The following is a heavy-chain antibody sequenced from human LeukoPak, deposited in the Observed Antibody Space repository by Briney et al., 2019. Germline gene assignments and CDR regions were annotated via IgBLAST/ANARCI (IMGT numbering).Heavy chain of an antibody. Sequence: SETLSLTCTVSGGSISSGGYYWSWIRQHPGKGLEWIGYIYYGGSTYYNPSLKSRVTISVDTSKNQFSLKLSSVTAADTAVYYCARDRYGDPNHLDYWGQGTLVTVSS. V-gene: IGHV4-31*03. CDR3: ARDRYGDPNHLDY. CDR2: IYYGGST. CDR1: GGSISSGGYY. D-gene: IGHD4-17*01. J-gene: IGHJ4*02.